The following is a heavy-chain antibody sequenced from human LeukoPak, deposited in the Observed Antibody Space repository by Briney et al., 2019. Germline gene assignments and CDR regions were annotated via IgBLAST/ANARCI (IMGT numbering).Heavy chain of an antibody. J-gene: IGHJ6*03. Sequence: ASVKVSCKASGYTFTSYDINWVRQATGQGLEWMGWMNPNSGNTGYAQKFQGRVTITRNTSISTAYMELSSLRSEDTAVYYCARTPVVVVAATHYYYMDVWGKGTTVTVSS. CDR2: MNPNSGNT. CDR1: GYTFTSYD. V-gene: IGHV1-8*03. D-gene: IGHD2-15*01. CDR3: ARTPVVVVAATHYYYMDV.